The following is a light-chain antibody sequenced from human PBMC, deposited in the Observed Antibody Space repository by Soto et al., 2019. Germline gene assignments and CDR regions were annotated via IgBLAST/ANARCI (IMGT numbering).Light chain of an antibody. CDR2: KAS. CDR3: QDYNSWT. V-gene: IGKV1-9*01. CDR1: QGISSY. J-gene: IGKJ1*01. Sequence: DIQLTQSPSFLSASVGDRVTIICRASQGISSYLAWYQQKPGKAPKVLIYKASNLQSGVSSRFSGSGSGTEFTLTISSLQPDDFATYYCQDYNSWTFGQGTKVDI.